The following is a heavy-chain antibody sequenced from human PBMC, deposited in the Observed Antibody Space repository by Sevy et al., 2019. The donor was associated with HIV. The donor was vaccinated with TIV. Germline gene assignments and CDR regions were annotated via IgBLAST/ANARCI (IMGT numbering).Heavy chain of an antibody. CDR3: ARVRYTYGNFFFDY. D-gene: IGHD5-18*01. CDR2: ISSRDYFI. V-gene: IGHV3-11*01. J-gene: IGHJ4*02. CDR1: GFAFSDYY. Sequence: GGSLRLSCTASGFAFSDYYMSWIGQAPGKGLEWISYISSRDYFIYYADSVKGRFTISRDNAKNSMFLHMSSLRAEDTALYYCARVRYTYGNFFFDYWGQGTLVTVSS.